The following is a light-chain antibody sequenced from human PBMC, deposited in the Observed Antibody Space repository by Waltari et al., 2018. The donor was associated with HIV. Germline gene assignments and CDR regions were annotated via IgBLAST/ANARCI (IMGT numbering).Light chain of an antibody. Sequence: QSALTQPASVSGSPGQSITIYCTGPSSDLGAYNYVSWYQQYPGKAPRLLIHVVKKWSAGVSNRFSGSKSGNTASLTISGVQSEDEADYWCCSYAGSRSWVFGGGTKVTVL. J-gene: IGLJ3*02. CDR3: CSYAGSRSWV. CDR2: VVK. CDR1: SSDLGAYNY. V-gene: IGLV2-23*02.